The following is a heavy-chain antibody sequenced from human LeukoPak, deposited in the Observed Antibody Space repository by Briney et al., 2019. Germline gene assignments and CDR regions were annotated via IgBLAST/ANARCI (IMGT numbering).Heavy chain of an antibody. Sequence: GGSLRLSCAASGFTFSDYYMGWIRQAPGKGLEWISYITSNGNSVYYAASVKGRFTISRDNAKNSLYLQVNSLTAEDAAVYYCAREYYFYHMDGWGKGTTVTVSS. CDR1: GFTFSDYY. V-gene: IGHV3-11*04. CDR3: AREYYFYHMDG. J-gene: IGHJ6*03. CDR2: ITSNGNSV.